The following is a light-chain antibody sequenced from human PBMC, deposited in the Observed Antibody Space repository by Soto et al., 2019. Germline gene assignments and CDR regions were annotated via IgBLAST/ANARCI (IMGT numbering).Light chain of an antibody. J-gene: IGKJ5*01. V-gene: IGKV1D-16*01. CDR3: HQYQAYPIT. Sequence: DIHMTQSPSSLSASVGDRVTITCRASQGIRSSLAWFQQKPETAPKSLIYDASSLHSGVPSRFSAAGSGTEFTLTINSLQPEDFATYYCHQYQAYPIT. CDR2: DAS. CDR1: QGIRSS.